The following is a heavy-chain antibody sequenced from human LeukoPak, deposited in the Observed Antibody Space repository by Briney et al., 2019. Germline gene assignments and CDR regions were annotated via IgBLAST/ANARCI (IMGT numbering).Heavy chain of an antibody. J-gene: IGHJ4*02. CDR3: AKDAYSSSWYEDY. D-gene: IGHD6-13*01. CDR2: IRYDGSNK. Sequence: GGSLRLSCAASGFTFSSYGMHWVRQAPGKGLEWVAFIRYDGSNKYYADSVKGRFTISRDNSKNTLYLQMNSLRAEDTAVYYCAKDAYSSSWYEDYWGQGTLVTVSS. CDR1: GFTFSSYG. V-gene: IGHV3-30*02.